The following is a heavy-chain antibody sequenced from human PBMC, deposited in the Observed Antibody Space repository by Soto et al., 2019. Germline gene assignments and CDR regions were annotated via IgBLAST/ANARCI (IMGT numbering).Heavy chain of an antibody. CDR2: IYYSGST. CDR3: ASNVVYSSSWYDYYYGMDV. D-gene: IGHD6-13*01. J-gene: IGHJ6*02. Sequence: SETLSLTCTVSGGSISSSSYYWGRIRQPPGKGLEWIGSIYYSGSTYYNPSLKSRVTISVDTSKNQFSLKLSSVTAADTAVYYCASNVVYSSSWYDYYYGMDVWGQGTTVTVSS. CDR1: GGSISSSSYY. V-gene: IGHV4-39*01.